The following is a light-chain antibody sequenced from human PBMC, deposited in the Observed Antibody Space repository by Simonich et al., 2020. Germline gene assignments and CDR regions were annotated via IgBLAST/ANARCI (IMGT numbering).Light chain of an antibody. V-gene: IGKV3D-20*01. Sequence: EIVLTQSPGTLSLSPGERATLSCRASQSVSSSYLAWYQQKPGLAPRLLIYDASSRDTGIPDRFSGSGSGTDFTLTISRLEPEDFAVYYCQQYGSSPRTFGQGTKVEIK. CDR1: QSVSSSY. CDR2: DAS. J-gene: IGKJ1*01. CDR3: QQYGSSPRT.